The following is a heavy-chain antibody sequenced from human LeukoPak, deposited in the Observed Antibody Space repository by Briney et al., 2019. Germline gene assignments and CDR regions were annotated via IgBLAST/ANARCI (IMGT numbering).Heavy chain of an antibody. CDR1: GFTFSNAW. CDR3: TREDIVVVVAATGAFDI. Sequence: PGGSLRLSCAASGFTFSNAWMSWVRQAPGKGLEWVGRIKSKTDGGTTDYAAPVKGRFTISRDDSKNTLYLQMKSLKTEDTAVYYCTREDIVVVVAATGAFDIWGQGTMVTVSS. V-gene: IGHV3-15*01. D-gene: IGHD2-15*01. CDR2: IKSKTDGGTT. J-gene: IGHJ3*02.